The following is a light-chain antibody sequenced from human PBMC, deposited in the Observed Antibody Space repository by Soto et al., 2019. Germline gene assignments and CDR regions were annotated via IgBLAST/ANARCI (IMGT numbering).Light chain of an antibody. J-gene: IGKJ1*01. V-gene: IGKV1-5*03. Sequence: DIQMTQSPSTLSASVGARVTITCRASQIISAWLAWYQQKPGKAPKLLIYKASILESGVPSRFSGSGSGTEFTLTISSLQPDDFATYYCHQYNSYLWTFGQGTNVDI. CDR2: KAS. CDR3: HQYNSYLWT. CDR1: QIISAW.